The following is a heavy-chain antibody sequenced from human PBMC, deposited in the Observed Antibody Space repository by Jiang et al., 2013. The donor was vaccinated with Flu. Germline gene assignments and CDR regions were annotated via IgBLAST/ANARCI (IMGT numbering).Heavy chain of an antibody. CDR3: SRIAVAGYQGSYFQH. D-gene: IGHD6-19*01. J-gene: IGHJ1*01. Sequence: LLKPSETLSLTCAVYGGSFSGYYWSWIRQPPGKGLEWIGEINHSGSTNYNPSLKSRVTISVDTSKNQFSLKLSSVTAADTAVYYCSRIAVAGYQGSYFQHWGQGTLVTVSS. CDR1: GGSFSGYY. V-gene: IGHV4-34*01. CDR2: INHSGST.